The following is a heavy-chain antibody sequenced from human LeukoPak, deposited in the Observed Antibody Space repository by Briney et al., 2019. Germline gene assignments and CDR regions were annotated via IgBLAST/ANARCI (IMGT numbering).Heavy chain of an antibody. CDR2: IFSYNGQT. V-gene: IGHV1-18*01. J-gene: IGHJ6*03. Sequence: ASVKISCKASGHTANTYGFSWVRQAPGQGLEWIGWIFSYNGQTKYADKFQGRVTMTTDTSKTIAYMELRSLRSDDTAVYFCANVAKGRYFFYYMDVWGKGTTVTVS. CDR1: GHTANTYG. CDR3: ANVAKGRYFFYYMDV. D-gene: IGHD5-12*01.